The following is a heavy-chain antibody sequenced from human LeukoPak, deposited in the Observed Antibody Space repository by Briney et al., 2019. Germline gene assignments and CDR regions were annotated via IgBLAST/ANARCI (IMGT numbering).Heavy chain of an antibody. CDR2: INAGNGNT. D-gene: IGHD3-22*01. J-gene: IGHJ4*02. Sequence: ASVKVSCKASEYTFTSYAMHWVRQAPGQRLEWMGWINAGNGNTKYSQEFQGRVTITRDTSASTAYMELSSLRSEDMAVYYCARTLDYYDSSGYLGYWGQGTLVTVSS. V-gene: IGHV1-3*03. CDR1: EYTFTSYA. CDR3: ARTLDYYDSSGYLGY.